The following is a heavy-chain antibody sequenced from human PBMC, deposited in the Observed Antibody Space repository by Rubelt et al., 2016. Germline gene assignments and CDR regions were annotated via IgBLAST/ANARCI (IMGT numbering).Heavy chain of an antibody. V-gene: IGHV1-8*01. Sequence: QVQLVQSGAEVKKPEASVKVSCKASGYTFTSYDINWVRQATGQGLEWMGWMNPNSGNTGYAQKFQGRVTMTRNTSISTAYMELSSLGSEDTAVYYCARMVNDFWSGYHNWFDPWGQGTLVTVSS. CDR1: GYTFTSYD. CDR2: MNPNSGNT. D-gene: IGHD3-3*01. J-gene: IGHJ5*02. CDR3: ARMVNDFWSGYHNWFDP.